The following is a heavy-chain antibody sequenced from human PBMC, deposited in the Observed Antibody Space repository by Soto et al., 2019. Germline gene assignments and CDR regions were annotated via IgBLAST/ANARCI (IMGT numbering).Heavy chain of an antibody. CDR3: ARDTYSSGWYYFDY. V-gene: IGHV1-69*04. Sequence: ALVKISCKASGGTFSGYTISWVRQAPGQGLEWMGRIIPILGIANYAQKFQGRVTITADKSTSTAYMELSSLRSEDTAVYYCARDTYSSGWYYFDYWGQGTLVTVSS. J-gene: IGHJ4*02. CDR2: IIPILGIA. CDR1: GGTFSGYT. D-gene: IGHD6-19*01.